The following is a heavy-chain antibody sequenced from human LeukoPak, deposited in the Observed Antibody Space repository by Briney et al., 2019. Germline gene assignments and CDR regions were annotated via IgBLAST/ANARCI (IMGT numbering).Heavy chain of an antibody. CDR3: ARTYSGSYYLFWFDP. D-gene: IGHD1-26*01. CDR1: GGSISSYY. V-gene: IGHV4-59*01. J-gene: IGHJ5*02. Sequence: SETLSLTCTVSGGSISSYYWSWIRQPPGKGLEWIGYIYYSGSTNYNPSLKSRVTISVDTSKNQFFLKLSSVTAADTAVYYCARTYSGSYYLFWFDPWGQGTLVTVSS. CDR2: IYYSGST.